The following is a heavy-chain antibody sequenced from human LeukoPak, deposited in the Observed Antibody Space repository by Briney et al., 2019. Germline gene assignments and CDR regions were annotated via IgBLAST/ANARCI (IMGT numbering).Heavy chain of an antibody. V-gene: IGHV5-51*01. CDR3: ARRKGPRGYSYGYEDY. CDR1: GYSFTSYR. Sequence: GESLKISCKGSGYSFTSYRIGWVRQMPGKGLEWMGIIYPGDSDTRYSPSFQGQVTISADKSISTAYLQWSSLKASDTAMYYCARRKGPRGYSYGYEDYWGQGTLVTVSS. J-gene: IGHJ4*02. D-gene: IGHD5-18*01. CDR2: IYPGDSDT.